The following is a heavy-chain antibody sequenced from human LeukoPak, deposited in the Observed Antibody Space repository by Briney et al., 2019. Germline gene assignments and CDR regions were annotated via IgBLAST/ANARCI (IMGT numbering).Heavy chain of an antibody. D-gene: IGHD1-7*01. Sequence: SRTLSLTFAISGDSVSSNSAAWSWLRQSPARGLEWLGSTYYRSKWYNDYTVSLTSRITINPDTSKTQFSLQLNSVTPEDTAVYYCARGRYNWDYAWFDPWGQGTLVTVSS. V-gene: IGHV6-1*01. CDR3: ARGRYNWDYAWFDP. CDR2: TYYRSKWYN. J-gene: IGHJ5*02. CDR1: GDSVSSNSAA.